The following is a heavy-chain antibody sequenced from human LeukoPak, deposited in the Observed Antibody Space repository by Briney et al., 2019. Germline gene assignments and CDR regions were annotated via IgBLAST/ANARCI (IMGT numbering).Heavy chain of an antibody. Sequence: PSETLSLTCTVSGGSISSSSYYWGWIRQPPGKGLEWIGSIYYSGSSNYNPSLKSRVTISVDTSKNQISLKLSSVTAADTAVYYCARDGVFPSTDAFDIWGQGTMVTVSS. J-gene: IGHJ3*02. V-gene: IGHV4-39*07. D-gene: IGHD2-8*01. CDR2: IYYSGSS. CDR1: GGSISSSSYY. CDR3: ARDGVFPSTDAFDI.